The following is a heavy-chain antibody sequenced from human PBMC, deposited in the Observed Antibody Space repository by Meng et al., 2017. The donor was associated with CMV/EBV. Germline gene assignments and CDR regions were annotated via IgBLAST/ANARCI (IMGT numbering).Heavy chain of an antibody. CDR1: GGSISSSNW. CDR2: IYHSGST. D-gene: IGHD3-3*01. CDR3: ARERITIEIFGVLYGMDV. J-gene: IGHJ6*02. Sequence: SETLSLTCAVSGGSISSSNWWSWVRQPPGKGLEWIGEIYHSGSTNYNPSLKGRVTISVDKSKNQFSLKLSSVTAADTAVYYCARERITIEIFGVLYGMDVWGQGTTVTVSS. V-gene: IGHV4-4*02.